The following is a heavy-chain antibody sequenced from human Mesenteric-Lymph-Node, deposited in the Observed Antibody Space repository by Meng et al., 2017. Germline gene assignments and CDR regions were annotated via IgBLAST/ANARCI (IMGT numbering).Heavy chain of an antibody. CDR2: INHSGST. CDR3: ARLEGG. D-gene: IGHD1-1*01. J-gene: IGHJ4*02. CDR1: GGSFSDYY. V-gene: IGHV4-34*02. Sequence: QVQLKQWGAGLLKPSETLSLTCAVYGGSFSDYYWSCIRQPPGKGLEWIGEINHSGSTNYNPSLKSRVTISVDTSKNQFSLKLSSVTAADTAVYYCARLEGGWGQGTLVTVSS.